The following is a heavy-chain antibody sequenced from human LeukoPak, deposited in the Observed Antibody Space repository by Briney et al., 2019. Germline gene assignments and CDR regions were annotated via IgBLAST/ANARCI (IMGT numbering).Heavy chain of an antibody. Sequence: SETLSLTCTVSSGAISSSSYYWGWIRPPPGKGLEWIGSISYSGSTDYNPSLKSRVTISVDTSKNQFSLRLSSVTAADTAVYYCARHSGSYLYYFDFWGQGALVTVSS. J-gene: IGHJ4*02. CDR2: ISYSGST. CDR3: ARHSGSYLYYFDF. V-gene: IGHV4-39*01. D-gene: IGHD1-26*01. CDR1: SGAISSSSYY.